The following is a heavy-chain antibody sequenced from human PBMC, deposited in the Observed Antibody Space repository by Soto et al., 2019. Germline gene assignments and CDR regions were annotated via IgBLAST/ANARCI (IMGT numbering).Heavy chain of an antibody. CDR3: ASLYYYDSSGPRDAFDI. D-gene: IGHD3-22*01. Sequence: ASGKVSHKAFGYRFTGYYMHCGRQAPGQGLEWMGWINPNSGATNFAQKFHGRVTMTRDTSISTAYMELSRLRSDDTAVYYCASLYYYDSSGPRDAFDIWGQATMVTV. CDR1: GYRFTGYY. J-gene: IGHJ3*02. CDR2: INPNSGAT. V-gene: IGHV1-2*02.